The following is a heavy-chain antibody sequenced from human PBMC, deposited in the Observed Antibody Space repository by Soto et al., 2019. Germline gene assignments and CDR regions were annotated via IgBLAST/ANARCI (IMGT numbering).Heavy chain of an antibody. J-gene: IGHJ4*02. Sequence: LSLTCAVSGGSISSGGYSWSWIRQPPGKGPEWIGYIYHSGSTYYNPSLKSRVTISVDRSKNQFSLKLSSVTAADTAVYYCAGLVGDPNDYCGQGTLVTVSS. D-gene: IGHD1-26*01. CDR1: GGSISSGGYS. CDR2: IYHSGST. V-gene: IGHV4-30-2*01. CDR3: AGLVGDPNDY.